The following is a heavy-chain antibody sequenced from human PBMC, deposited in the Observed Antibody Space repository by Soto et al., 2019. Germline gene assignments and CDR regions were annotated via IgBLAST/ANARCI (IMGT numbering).Heavy chain of an antibody. CDR2: ISYSGST. D-gene: IGHD1-7*01. J-gene: IGHJ4*02. V-gene: IGHV4-30-4*01. CDR3: ATMGTPATGLYYFDY. CDR1: GGSISSGNYY. Sequence: QVQLQESGPGLVKPSQTLSLTCTVSGGSISSGNYYWSWIRQPPGKGLEWIGFISYSGSTYYNASLKSRVTISVATSKNQCSLNLSCVTAADTAVYYCATMGTPATGLYYFDYWGQGTLVTVSS.